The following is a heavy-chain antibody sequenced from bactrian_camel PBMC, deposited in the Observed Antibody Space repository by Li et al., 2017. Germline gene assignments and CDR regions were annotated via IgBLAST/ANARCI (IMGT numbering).Heavy chain of an antibody. CDR2: IDNDGNNP. J-gene: IGHJ4*01. CDR1: GYTYSRLC. Sequence: HVQLVESGGGSVQAGGSLRLSCAVSGYTYSRLCMGWFREAPGKERERVARIDNDGNNPTYADSVKGRFTISKDDVAETLYLQMNNLRPEDTATYYCAVETLGWSGARCTGRFHYYGQGTQVTVS. D-gene: IGHD2*01. CDR3: AVETLGWSGARCTGRFHY. V-gene: IGHV3S6*01.